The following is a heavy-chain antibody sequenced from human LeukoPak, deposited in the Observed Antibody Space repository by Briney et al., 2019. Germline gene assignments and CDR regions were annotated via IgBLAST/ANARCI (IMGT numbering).Heavy chain of an antibody. CDR1: GGSISSYY. Sequence: PSGTLSLTCTVSGGSISSYYWSWIRQPPGKGLEWIGYIYYSGSTNYNPSLKGRVTISVDTSKNQFSLKLSSVTAADTAVYYCARGGTPARITIFPREYYFDYWGQGTLVTVSS. V-gene: IGHV4-59*01. D-gene: IGHD3-3*01. CDR2: IYYSGST. CDR3: ARGGTPARITIFPREYYFDY. J-gene: IGHJ4*02.